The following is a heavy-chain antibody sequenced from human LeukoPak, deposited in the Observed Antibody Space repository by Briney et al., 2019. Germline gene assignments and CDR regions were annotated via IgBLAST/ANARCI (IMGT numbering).Heavy chain of an antibody. V-gene: IGHV3-23*01. D-gene: IGHD3-22*01. J-gene: IGHJ4*02. CDR3: AKVSSYYHDTSGYYPYFDS. Sequence: GGSLRLSCAASGFTFSNYAMSWVRQAPGKGLEWVSGISASSSSTYYADFVKGRFTISRDNAKNTPYLQMNSLRVEDTAIYYCAKVSSYYHDTSGYYPYFDSWGQGTLVTVSS. CDR1: GFTFSNYA. CDR2: ISASSSST.